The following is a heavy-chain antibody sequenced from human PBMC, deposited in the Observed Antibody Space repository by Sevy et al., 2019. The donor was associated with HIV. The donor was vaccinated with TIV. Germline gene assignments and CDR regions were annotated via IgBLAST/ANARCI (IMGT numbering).Heavy chain of an antibody. CDR3: AKGDSTFYGMDV. CDR2: ISGSGGST. CDR1: GFTFSTYT. D-gene: IGHD6-13*01. J-gene: IGHJ6*02. Sequence: GESLKISCAASGFTFSTYTMNWVRQAPGKGLEWVSAISGSGGSTYYADSVKGRFTISRDKSKNTLYLQMNNLGAEDTAVYYCAKGDSTFYGMDVWGQGTTVTVSS. V-gene: IGHV3-23*01.